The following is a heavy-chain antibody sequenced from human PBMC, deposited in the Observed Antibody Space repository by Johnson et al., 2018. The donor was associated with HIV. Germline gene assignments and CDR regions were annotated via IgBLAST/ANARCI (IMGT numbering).Heavy chain of an antibody. CDR3: ARDDGGGYYAAFDI. CDR2: ISYAGSNK. Sequence: QVQLVESGGGLIQPGGSLRLSCAASGFTFSSYDMHWVRQATGKNLEWVAVISYAGSNKYYADSVKGRFTISRDNSKNTLYLQMNSLRAKDTAVYYRARDDGGGYYAAFDIWGQGTMVTVSS. D-gene: IGHD1-26*01. J-gene: IGHJ3*02. CDR1: GFTFSSYD. V-gene: IGHV3-30*03.